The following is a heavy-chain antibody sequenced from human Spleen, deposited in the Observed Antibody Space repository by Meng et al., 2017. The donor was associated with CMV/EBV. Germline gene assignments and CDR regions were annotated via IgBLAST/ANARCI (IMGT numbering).Heavy chain of an antibody. Sequence: LRLSCTVSGGSISSGDYYWSWIRQPPGKGLEWIGYIYYSGSTYYNPSLKSRVTISVDTSKNQFSLKLRSVTAADTAVYYCARGKAVAGTGYWFDPWGQGTLVTVSS. CDR2: IYYSGST. CDR1: GGSISSGDYY. V-gene: IGHV4-30-4*08. J-gene: IGHJ5*02. CDR3: ARGKAVAGTGYWFDP. D-gene: IGHD6-19*01.